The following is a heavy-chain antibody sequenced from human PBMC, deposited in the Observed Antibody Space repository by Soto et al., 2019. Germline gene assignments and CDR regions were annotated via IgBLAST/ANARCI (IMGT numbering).Heavy chain of an antibody. CDR1: GFTFSSYS. J-gene: IGHJ4*02. Sequence: EVQLVESGGGLVKPGGSLRLSCAASGFTFSSYSMNWVRQAPGKGLEWVSSISSSSSYIYYADSVKGRFTISRDNAKNSLYLQMNSLRAEDTAVYYCASSMTTVPTQTDYWGQGTLVTVSS. V-gene: IGHV3-21*01. CDR3: ASSMTTVPTQTDY. D-gene: IGHD4-17*01. CDR2: ISSSSSYI.